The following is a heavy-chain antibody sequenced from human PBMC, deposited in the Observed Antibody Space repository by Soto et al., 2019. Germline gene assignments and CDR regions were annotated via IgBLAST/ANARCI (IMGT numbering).Heavy chain of an antibody. D-gene: IGHD3-22*01. CDR2: ISGSGGST. CDR3: AKLTYYYDSSGYYLGPGERYSFDY. CDR1: GVTFSSYA. V-gene: IGHV3-23*01. Sequence: GGSLRLSCAASGVTFSSYARSWVRQAPGKGLEWVSAISGSGGSTYYADSVKGRFTISRDNSKNTLYLQMNSLRAEDTAVYYCAKLTYYYDSSGYYLGPGERYSFDYWGQGTLVTVSS. J-gene: IGHJ4*02.